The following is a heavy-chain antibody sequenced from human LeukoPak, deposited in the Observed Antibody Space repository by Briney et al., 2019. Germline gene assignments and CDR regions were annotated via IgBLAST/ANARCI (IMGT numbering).Heavy chain of an antibody. Sequence: SETLSLTCAVYGGSFSRYYWSWTRQSPGKGLEWIAEIDHRGDTNYNPSVKSRVTISVDTSKNQFSLKMRSLSAADTALYYCARGATISETGYFDFWGQGTLVTVSS. J-gene: IGHJ4*03. CDR1: GGSFSRYY. CDR3: ARGATISETGYFDF. V-gene: IGHV4-34*01. D-gene: IGHD5-24*01. CDR2: IDHRGDT.